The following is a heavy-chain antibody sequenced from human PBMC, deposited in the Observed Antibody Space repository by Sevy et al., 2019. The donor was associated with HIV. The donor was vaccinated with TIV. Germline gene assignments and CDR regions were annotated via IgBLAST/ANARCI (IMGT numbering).Heavy chain of an antibody. CDR1: GFTVSGVH. V-gene: IGHV3-53*01. J-gene: IGHJ6*02. CDR2: IYDGGST. Sequence: GGSLRLSCSASGFTVSGVHMTWVRQASGKGPEWVSVIYDGGSTYYADSVKGRFIISRDNSKNTLYLQMNSLRVEDTAVYYCARWYFKMDVWGQGATVTVSS. CDR3: ARWYFKMDV. D-gene: IGHD6-13*01.